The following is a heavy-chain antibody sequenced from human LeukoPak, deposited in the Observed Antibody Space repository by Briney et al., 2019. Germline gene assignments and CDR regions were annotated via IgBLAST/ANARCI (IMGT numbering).Heavy chain of an antibody. Sequence: GSSVKVSCKASGGTFSSYAISWVRQAPGQGLEWMGRIIPIFGIANYAQKFQGRVAITADKSTSTAYMELSSLRSEDTAVYYCAREQNVGSGWALDAFDIWGQGTMVTVSS. CDR1: GGTFSSYA. J-gene: IGHJ3*02. CDR3: AREQNVGSGWALDAFDI. D-gene: IGHD6-19*01. V-gene: IGHV1-69*04. CDR2: IIPIFGIA.